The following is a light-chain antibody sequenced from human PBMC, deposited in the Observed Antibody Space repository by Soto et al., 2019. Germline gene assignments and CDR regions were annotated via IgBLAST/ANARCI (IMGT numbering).Light chain of an antibody. CDR3: SLYTSSSTYV. CDR2: EVS. J-gene: IGLJ1*01. Sequence: QSVLTQPASVSGSPGQSITISCTGTSSDVGGYDYVSWYQLHPGKAPKLMVFEVSNRPSGVSYRFSGSKSGNTASLTISGLQAEDEADYYCSLYTSSSTYVFGTGTKLTVL. CDR1: SSDVGGYDY. V-gene: IGLV2-14*01.